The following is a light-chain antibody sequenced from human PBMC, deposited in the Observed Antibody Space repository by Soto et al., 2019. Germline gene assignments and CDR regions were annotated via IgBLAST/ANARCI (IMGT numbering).Light chain of an antibody. J-gene: IGKJ1*01. Sequence: QMTQSPASLSVFVGDRVTITCRASQNISTYLNWYQQKPGKDPKQLIFGASILQTGVPSRFSGRGSGTDFTFTISSLQPEDFATYYCQQSYIIPGTFGRGNNVEV. CDR3: QQSYIIPGT. V-gene: IGKV1-39*01. CDR1: QNISTY. CDR2: GAS.